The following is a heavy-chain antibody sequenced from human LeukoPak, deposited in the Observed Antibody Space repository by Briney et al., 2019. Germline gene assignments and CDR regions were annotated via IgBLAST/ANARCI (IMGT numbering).Heavy chain of an antibody. CDR2: IYYSGST. J-gene: IGHJ4*02. CDR3: ARRVAGNDY. V-gene: IGHV4-59*12. Sequence: SETLSLTCTVSGGSISSYYWSWIRQPPGKGLEWIGYIYYSGSTNYNPSLKSRVTISVDTSKNQFSLKLSSVTAADTAVYYCARRVAGNDYWGQGTLVTVSS. D-gene: IGHD6-19*01. CDR1: GGSISSYY.